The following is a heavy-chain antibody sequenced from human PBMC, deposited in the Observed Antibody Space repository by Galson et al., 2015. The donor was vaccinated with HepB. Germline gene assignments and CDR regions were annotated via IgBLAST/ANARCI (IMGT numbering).Heavy chain of an antibody. CDR2: IYPGDSDT. Sequence: QSGAEVKKPGESLKISCKGSGYSFTSYWIGWVRQMPGKGLEWMGIIYPGDSDTRYSPSFQGHVTISADKSISTAYLQWSSLKASDTAMYYCARGLIAARRSTQNNYWGQGTLVTVSS. CDR1: GYSFTSYW. D-gene: IGHD6-6*01. V-gene: IGHV5-51*03. CDR3: ARGLIAARRSTQNNY. J-gene: IGHJ4*02.